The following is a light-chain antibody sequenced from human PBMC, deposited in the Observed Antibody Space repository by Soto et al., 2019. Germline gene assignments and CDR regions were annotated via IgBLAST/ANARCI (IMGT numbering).Light chain of an antibody. CDR2: SNN. V-gene: IGLV1-47*02. CDR3: ASWDVRLGADI. Sequence: QSALTQPPSASGTPGQRVFISCSGSSSNIGGTNYAYWYQQLPGAAPKLLMHSNNLRPSGVPERISGSKSGTSASLAISGLRSEDEAVYYCASWDVRLGADIFGGGTKVTVL. J-gene: IGLJ2*01. CDR1: SSNIGGTNY.